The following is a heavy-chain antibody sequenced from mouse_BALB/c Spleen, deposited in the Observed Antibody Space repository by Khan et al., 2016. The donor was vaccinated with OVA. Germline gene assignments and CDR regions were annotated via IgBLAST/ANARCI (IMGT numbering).Heavy chain of an antibody. D-gene: IGHD2-2*01. CDR2: IDPENGNT. Sequence: VQLKESGAELVRPGALVKLSCKASGFNIKDYYIHWVKQRPEQGLEWIGWIDPENGNTIYDPKFLGKASITADTSSNTAYLQLSSLTSEDTAVYYCAREGYAPWFAYWGQGTLVTVSA. V-gene: IGHV14-1*02. J-gene: IGHJ3*01. CDR1: GFNIKDYY. CDR3: AREGYAPWFAY.